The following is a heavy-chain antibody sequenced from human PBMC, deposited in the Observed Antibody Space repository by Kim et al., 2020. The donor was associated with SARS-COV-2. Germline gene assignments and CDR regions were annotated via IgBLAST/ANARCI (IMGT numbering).Heavy chain of an antibody. D-gene: IGHD6-19*01. V-gene: IGHV3-23*01. J-gene: IGHJ1*01. CDR3: AKRGDNTSGWFGYFPH. CDR1: GFTFSSYA. CDR2: ISGSGRYT. Sequence: GGSLRLSCAASGFTFSSYAMSWVRLAPGKGLEWVSGISGSGRYTYYADSVKGRFTISRDNAKNTLYLQMNSLRADDTAVYFCAKRGDNTSGWFGYFPHWGQGTLVTVSS.